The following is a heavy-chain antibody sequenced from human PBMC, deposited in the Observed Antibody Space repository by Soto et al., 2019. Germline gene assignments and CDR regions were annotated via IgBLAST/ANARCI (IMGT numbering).Heavy chain of an antibody. CDR3: ASDMVRGVIKYYYGMDV. D-gene: IGHD3-10*01. CDR1: GYTFTSYA. V-gene: IGHV1-3*01. CDR2: INAGNGNT. J-gene: IGHJ6*02. Sequence: ASVKVSCKASGYTFTSYAMHWVRQAPGQRLEWMGWINAGNGNTKYSQKFQGRVTITRDTSASTAYMELSSLRSEDTAVYYCASDMVRGVIKYYYGMDVWGQGTTVTVSS.